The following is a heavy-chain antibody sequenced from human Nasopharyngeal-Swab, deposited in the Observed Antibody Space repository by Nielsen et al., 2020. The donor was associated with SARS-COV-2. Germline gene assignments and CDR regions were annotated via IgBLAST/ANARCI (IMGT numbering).Heavy chain of an antibody. CDR3: ASYYGSGSPPGYFDY. CDR2: IIPILGIA. Sequence: SVKVSCKASGGTFSSSAISWVRQAPGQGLEWMGGIIPILGIANYAQKFQGRVTITADKSTSTAYMELSSLRSEDTAVYYCASYYGSGSPPGYFDYWGQGTLVTVSS. CDR1: GGTFSSSA. D-gene: IGHD3-10*01. V-gene: IGHV1-69*10. J-gene: IGHJ4*02.